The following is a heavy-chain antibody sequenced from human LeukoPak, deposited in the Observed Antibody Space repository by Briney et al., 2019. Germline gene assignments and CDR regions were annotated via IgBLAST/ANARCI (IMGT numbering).Heavy chain of an antibody. Sequence: ASVKVSCKASGGTFSSYAISWVRQAPGQGLEWMGGIIPIFGTANYAQKFQGRVTITADESTGTAYMELSSLRSEDTAVYYCARSGYDSSGQGLNYWGQGTLVTVSS. J-gene: IGHJ4*02. V-gene: IGHV1-69*13. D-gene: IGHD3-22*01. CDR3: ARSGYDSSGQGLNY. CDR1: GGTFSSYA. CDR2: IIPIFGTA.